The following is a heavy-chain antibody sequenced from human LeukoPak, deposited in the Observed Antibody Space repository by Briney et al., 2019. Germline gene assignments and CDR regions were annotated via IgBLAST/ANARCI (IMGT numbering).Heavy chain of an antibody. J-gene: IGHJ3*02. CDR1: GGTFSSYT. CDR3: LYSGTSDAFDI. CDR2: VIPILGIA. D-gene: IGHD1-26*01. Sequence: SVKVSCKASGGTFSSYTISWVRQAPGQGLEWMGRVIPILGIANYAQKFQGRVTITADKSTSTAYMELSSLRSEDTAVYYCLYSGTSDAFDIWGQGTMVTVSS. V-gene: IGHV1-69*02.